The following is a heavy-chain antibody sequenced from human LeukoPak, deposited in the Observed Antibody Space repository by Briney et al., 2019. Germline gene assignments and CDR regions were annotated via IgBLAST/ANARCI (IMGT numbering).Heavy chain of an antibody. Sequence: GRSLRLSCAASGFTFSDYYMSWIRQAPGKGQEWVSYISSSSSYTNYADSVKGRFTISRDNAKNSLYLQMNSLRAEDTAVYYCARLGWATAPLDYWGQGTLVTVSS. CDR2: ISSSSSYT. J-gene: IGHJ4*02. V-gene: IGHV3-11*06. D-gene: IGHD5-12*01. CDR3: ARLGWATAPLDY. CDR1: GFTFSDYY.